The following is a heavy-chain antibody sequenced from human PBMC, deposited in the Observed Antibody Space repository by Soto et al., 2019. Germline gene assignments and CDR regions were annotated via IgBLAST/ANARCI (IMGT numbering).Heavy chain of an antibody. D-gene: IGHD2-15*01. CDR2: IGGSGSTI. Sequence: GGSLRLSCTTSGFTFSGHYMSWIRQAPGKGLEWVSYIGGSGSTIYYPDSVKGRFTISRDNAKNSLYLQMNSLRAEDTAVYYCARARRGYCSGGRCFHFDFWGQGTLVTVSS. CDR3: ARARRGYCSGGRCFHFDF. CDR1: GFTFSGHY. V-gene: IGHV3-11*01. J-gene: IGHJ4*02.